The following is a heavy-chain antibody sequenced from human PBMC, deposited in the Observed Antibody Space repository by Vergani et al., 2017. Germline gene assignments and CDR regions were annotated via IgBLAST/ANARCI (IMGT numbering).Heavy chain of an antibody. V-gene: IGHV4-34*01. CDR1: GGSFSGYY. CDR3: ARGRDCSSTSCYNFDY. CDR2: INHSGST. D-gene: IGHD2-2*01. J-gene: IGHJ4*02. Sequence: QVQLQQWGAGLLKPSETLSLTCAVYGGSFSGYYWSWIRQPPGKGLEWIGEINHSGSTNYNPSLKSRVTLSVDTSKNQFSLKLSSVTAADTAVYYCARGRDCSSTSCYNFDYWGQGTLVTVSS.